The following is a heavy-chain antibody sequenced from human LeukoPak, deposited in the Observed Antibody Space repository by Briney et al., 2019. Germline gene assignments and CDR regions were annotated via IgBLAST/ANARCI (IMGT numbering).Heavy chain of an antibody. Sequence: GGSLRLSCAASGFTFSSCAMHWVRQAPGKGLEFVSAITSNGGGTYYANSVKGRFTISRDNSGNMLYLQMGSLRTEDMAVYYCARVYGGDYGALFDYWGQGTLVTVSS. V-gene: IGHV3-64*01. CDR2: ITSNGGGT. CDR3: ARVYGGDYGALFDY. J-gene: IGHJ4*02. D-gene: IGHD3-16*01. CDR1: GFTFSSCA.